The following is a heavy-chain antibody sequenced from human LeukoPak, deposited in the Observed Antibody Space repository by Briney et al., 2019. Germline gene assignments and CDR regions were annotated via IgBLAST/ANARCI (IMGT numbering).Heavy chain of an antibody. D-gene: IGHD3-22*01. CDR2: ISGSGGST. J-gene: IGHJ4*02. CDR1: GFTFSSYA. V-gene: IGHV3-23*01. CDR3: AKVEMTYYYDSSGYYYQRYFDY. Sequence: GGSLRLSCAASGFTFSSYAMSWVRQASGKGLEWVSAISGSGGSTYYADSVKGRFTISRDNSKNTLYLQMNSLRAEDTAVYYCAKVEMTYYYDSSGYYYQRYFDYWGQGTLVTVSS.